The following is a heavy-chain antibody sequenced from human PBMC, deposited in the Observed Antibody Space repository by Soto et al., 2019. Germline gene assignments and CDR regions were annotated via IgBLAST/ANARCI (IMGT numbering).Heavy chain of an antibody. J-gene: IGHJ4*02. CDR3: ARGYDSSGYYYYFDY. CDR2: IYYSVST. Sequence: SETLSLTCTVSGGSISSYYWSWIRQPPGKGLEWIGYIYYSVSTNYNPSLKSRVTISVDTSKNQFSLKLSSVTAADTAVYYCARGYDSSGYYYYFDYWGQGTLVTVSS. D-gene: IGHD3-22*01. V-gene: IGHV4-59*01. CDR1: GGSISSYY.